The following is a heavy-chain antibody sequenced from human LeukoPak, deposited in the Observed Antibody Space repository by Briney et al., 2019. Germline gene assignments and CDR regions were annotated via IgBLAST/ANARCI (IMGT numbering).Heavy chain of an antibody. CDR2: ISSSSSYI. CDR3: ARSLGVVIIKGPAFDY. CDR1: GGSISSSG. V-gene: IGHV3-21*01. J-gene: IGHJ4*02. D-gene: IGHD3-3*01. Sequence: PSETLSLTCTVSGGSISSSGYYWGWIRQPPGKGLEWVSSISSSSSYIYYADSVKGRFTISRDNAKNSLYLQMNSLRAEDTAVYYCARSLGVVIIKGPAFDYWGQGTLATVSS.